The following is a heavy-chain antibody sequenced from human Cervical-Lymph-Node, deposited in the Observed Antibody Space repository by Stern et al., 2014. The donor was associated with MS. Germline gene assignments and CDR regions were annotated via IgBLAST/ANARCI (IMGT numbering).Heavy chain of an antibody. CDR3: AATSHVGYFDY. CDR1: GFTFTSSA. CDR2: IVVGSGTT. D-gene: IGHD1-26*01. Sequence: VQLVESGPEVKKPGTSVKVSCKASGFTFTSSAVQWVRQARGQSLEWVGWIVVGSGTTNYAQKFQERVTITRDMSTSTAYMELSSLRSEDTAVYYCAATSHVGYFDYWGQGTLVTVSS. V-gene: IGHV1-58*01. J-gene: IGHJ4*02.